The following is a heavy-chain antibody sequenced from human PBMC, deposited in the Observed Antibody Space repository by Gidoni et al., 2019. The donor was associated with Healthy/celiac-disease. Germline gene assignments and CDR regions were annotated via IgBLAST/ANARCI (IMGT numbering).Heavy chain of an antibody. J-gene: IGHJ6*02. CDR3: ARLEMATISPYYGMDV. V-gene: IGHV4-59*08. D-gene: IGHD5-12*01. CDR2: IYYSGST. Sequence: QVQLQESGPGLVKPSETLSLTCTVSGGSISSYYWSWIRQPPGKGLEWIGYIYYSGSTNYNPSLKSRVTISVDTSKNQFSLKLSSVTAADTAVYYCARLEMATISPYYGMDVWGQGTTVTVSS. CDR1: GGSISSYY.